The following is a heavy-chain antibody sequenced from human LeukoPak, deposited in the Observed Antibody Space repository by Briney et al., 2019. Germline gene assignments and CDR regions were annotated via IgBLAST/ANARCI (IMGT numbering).Heavy chain of an antibody. V-gene: IGHV3-9*01. CDR1: GFTFDDYA. CDR3: AREYGTSPDY. Sequence: GGSLRLSCAASGFTFDDYATHWVRQAPGKGLEWVSGISWNSGSIGYADSVKGRFTISRDNAKNSLSLQMNSLRAEDTAVYYCAREYGTSPDYWGQGTLVTVSS. J-gene: IGHJ4*02. D-gene: IGHD2-8*01. CDR2: ISWNSGSI.